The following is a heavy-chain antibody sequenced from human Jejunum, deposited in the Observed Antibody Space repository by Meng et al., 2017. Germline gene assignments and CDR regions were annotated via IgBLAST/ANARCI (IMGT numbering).Heavy chain of an antibody. CDR2: ITSFSTFI. J-gene: IGHJ4*02. Sequence: GGSLRLSCAASGFTCSAYTMNWVRQVPGKGLEWVTSITSFSTFIYYAESVKGRFTVSRDNAKNALYLEMNSLRPEDTAVYYCARDIAVAGFDSWGQGTLVTVSS. CDR3: ARDIAVAGFDS. D-gene: IGHD6-19*01. V-gene: IGHV3-21*06. CDR1: GFTCSAYT.